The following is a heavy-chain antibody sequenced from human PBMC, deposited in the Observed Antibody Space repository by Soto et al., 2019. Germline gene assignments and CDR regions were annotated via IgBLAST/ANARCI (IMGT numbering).Heavy chain of an antibody. J-gene: IGHJ6*02. CDR2: IYTSGST. Sequence: PSETLSLTCTVSGGSTSSYYWSWIRQPAGKGLEWIGRIYTSGSTNYNPSLKSRVTMSVDTSKNQFPLKLSSVTAADTAVYYCARDGYCSSTSCSWMDVWGQGTTVTVSS. CDR3: ARDGYCSSTSCSWMDV. D-gene: IGHD2-2*03. V-gene: IGHV4-4*07. CDR1: GGSTSSYY.